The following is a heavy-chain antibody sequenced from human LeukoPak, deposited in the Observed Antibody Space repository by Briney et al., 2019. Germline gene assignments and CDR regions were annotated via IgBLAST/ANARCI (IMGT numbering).Heavy chain of an antibody. J-gene: IGHJ5*02. CDR3: ATHSSTSRIWFDP. CDR2: IYHSGST. Sequence: PSETLSLTCTVSGGSISSGGYYWSWIRQPPGKGLEWIGYIYHSGSTYYNPSLKSRVTISVDRSKNQFSLKLSSVTAADTAVYYCATHSSTSRIWFDPWGQGTLVTVSS. CDR1: GGSISSGGYY. V-gene: IGHV4-30-2*01. D-gene: IGHD2-2*01.